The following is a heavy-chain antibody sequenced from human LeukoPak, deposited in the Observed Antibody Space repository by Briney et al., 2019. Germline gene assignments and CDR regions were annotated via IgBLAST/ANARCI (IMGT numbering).Heavy chain of an antibody. J-gene: IGHJ4*02. V-gene: IGHV3-23*01. CDR3: AKRGPRPNYYFDY. CDR1: GFTFNSYG. Sequence: GGSLRLSCAASGFTFNSYGMSWVRQTPGKGLEWVSTSGSGGGTYYADSVKGRFTISRDNSRNTLYLQMNSLRAEDTAVYYCAKRGPRPNYYFDYWGQGTLVTVSS. CDR2: SGSGGGT. D-gene: IGHD1-1*01.